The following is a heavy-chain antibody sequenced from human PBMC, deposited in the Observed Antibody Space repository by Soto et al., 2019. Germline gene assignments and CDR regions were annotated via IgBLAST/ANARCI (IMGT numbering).Heavy chain of an antibody. V-gene: IGHV1-69*06. J-gene: IGHJ6*02. CDR2: IIPIFGTA. CDR3: ARDLSAAAGLPYYYYYGMDV. Sequence: ASVKVSCKASGGTFSSYAISWVRQAPGQGLEWMGGIIPIFGTANYAQKFQGRVTITADKSTSTAYMELSSLRSEDTAVYYCARDLSAAAGLPYYYYYGMDVWGQGTTVTVSS. D-gene: IGHD6-13*01. CDR1: GGTFSSYA.